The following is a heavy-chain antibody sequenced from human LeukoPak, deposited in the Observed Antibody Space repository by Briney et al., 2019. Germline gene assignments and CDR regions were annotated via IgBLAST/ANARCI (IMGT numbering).Heavy chain of an antibody. D-gene: IGHD3-10*01. CDR3: ARDASRITMVRGVSYYMDV. Sequence: GGSLRLSRAASGFTVSSNYMSWVRQAPGKGLEWVSVIYSGGSTYYADSVKGRFTISRGNSKNTLYLQMNSLRAEDTAVYYCARDASRITMVRGVSYYMDVWGKGTTVTVSS. CDR1: GFTVSSNY. V-gene: IGHV3-66*02. CDR2: IYSGGST. J-gene: IGHJ6*03.